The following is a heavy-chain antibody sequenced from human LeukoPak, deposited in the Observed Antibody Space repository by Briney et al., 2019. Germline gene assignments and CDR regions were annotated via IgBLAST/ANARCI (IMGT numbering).Heavy chain of an antibody. CDR2: IYPGDSDT. J-gene: IGHJ3*02. D-gene: IGHD2-15*01. Sequence: GEALKISFKGSGSRFTRYWIGWGRRKAGKGVEGRGIIYPGDSDTRYSPSFPGQVTISAAKSISTAYLQWSSLKASDTAMYYCATLGRNNSFDMWGQGTMVTVSS. V-gene: IGHV5-51*01. CDR1: GSRFTRYW. CDR3: ATLGRNNSFDM.